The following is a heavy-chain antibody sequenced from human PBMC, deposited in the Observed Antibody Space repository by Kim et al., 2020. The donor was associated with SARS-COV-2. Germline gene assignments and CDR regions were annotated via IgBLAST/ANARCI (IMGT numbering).Heavy chain of an antibody. D-gene: IGHD4-17*01. CDR2: ISFDGDNK. V-gene: IGHV3-30*04. CDR3: GRGSGDYQPFYYGMDV. CDR1: GFSFSTYA. Sequence: GGSLRLSCAASGFSFSTYAIHWVRQAPAKGLEWVAVISFDGDNKYYADSVKGRFTIARDNSKNTLYLQMDSLRADDTGVYYCGRGSGDYQPFYYGMDVWGQGTTVIVSS. J-gene: IGHJ6*02.